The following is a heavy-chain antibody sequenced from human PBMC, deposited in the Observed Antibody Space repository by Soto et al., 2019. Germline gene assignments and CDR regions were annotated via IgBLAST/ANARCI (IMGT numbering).Heavy chain of an antibody. CDR2: ISAYNGNT. J-gene: IGHJ4*02. D-gene: IGHD6-19*01. CDR1: GYTFTSYG. Sequence: ASVKVSCKASGYTFTSYGISWVRQAPGQGLEWMGWISAYNGNTNYAQKLQGRVTMTTDTSTSTAYMELRSLRSDDTAVYYCARTPLGPNIAVARPPLGYWGQGTLVTVS. CDR3: ARTPLGPNIAVARPPLGY. V-gene: IGHV1-18*01.